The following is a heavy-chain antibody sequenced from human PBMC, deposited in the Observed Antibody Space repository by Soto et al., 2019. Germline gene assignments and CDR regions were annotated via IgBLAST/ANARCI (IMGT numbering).Heavy chain of an antibody. CDR2: IYYSGST. J-gene: IGHJ4*02. CDR3: ARDYYGSGSPPLGY. CDR1: CGTVNNYY. D-gene: IGHD3-10*01. Sequence: SETLRLTCTVSCGTVNNYYWSLILQPPGKGLEWIGYIYYSGSTNYNASLKSRVTISVDTSKNQFSLKLSSVTAADTAVYYCARDYYGSGSPPLGYWGQGTLVTVSS. V-gene: IGHV4-59*02.